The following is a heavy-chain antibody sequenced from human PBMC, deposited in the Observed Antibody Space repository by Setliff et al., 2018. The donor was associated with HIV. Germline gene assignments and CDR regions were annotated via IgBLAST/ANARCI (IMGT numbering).Heavy chain of an antibody. Sequence: SETLSLTCSVSGDSIFTSTYYWGWIRQPPGKRLEWIGSIYYSGNTYYNPSLKSRVTISVDPSKNQFFLNLSSVTATDSAVYYCARLGRPYSGQGWFDPWGQGTLVTVSS. J-gene: IGHJ5*02. CDR1: GDSIFTSTYY. CDR2: IYYSGNT. D-gene: IGHD5-12*01. V-gene: IGHV4-39*01. CDR3: ARLGRPYSGQGWFDP.